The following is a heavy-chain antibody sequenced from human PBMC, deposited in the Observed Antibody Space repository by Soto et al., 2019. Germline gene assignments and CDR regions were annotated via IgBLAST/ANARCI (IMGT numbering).Heavy chain of an antibody. CDR2: IIPMFGTT. V-gene: IGHV1-69*13. J-gene: IGHJ5*02. CDR1: VGTFSRHA. Sequence: GXSVKVSCKTSVGTFSRHAINWVRQAPGQGLEWMGGIIPMFGTTNYAQKFKGRVTISADESTSTAYMELSSLRSEDAAVYYCARAAIHGSSWYFWFDPWGQGTLVTASS. D-gene: IGHD6-13*01. CDR3: ARAAIHGSSWYFWFDP.